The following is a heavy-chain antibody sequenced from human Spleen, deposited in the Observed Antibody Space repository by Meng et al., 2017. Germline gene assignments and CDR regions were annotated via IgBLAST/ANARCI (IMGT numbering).Heavy chain of an antibody. Sequence: GESLKISCAASGFTFSSYWMHWVRQAPGKGLGWVSRINSDGSSTSYADSVKGRFTISRDNAKNTLYLQMNSLRAEDTAVYYCARASIAAAGSLAFDIWGQGTMVTVSS. V-gene: IGHV3-74*01. D-gene: IGHD6-13*01. CDR2: INSDGSST. CDR1: GFTFSSYW. J-gene: IGHJ3*02. CDR3: ARASIAAAGSLAFDI.